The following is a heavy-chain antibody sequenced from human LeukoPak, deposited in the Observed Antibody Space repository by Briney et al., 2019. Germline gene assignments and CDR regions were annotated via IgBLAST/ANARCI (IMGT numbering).Heavy chain of an antibody. CDR1: GGSISSYY. D-gene: IGHD2-15*01. J-gene: IGHJ4*02. Sequence: NPSETLSLTCTVSGGSISSYYWSWIRQPPGKGLEWIGYIYYSGSTNYNPSLKSRVTISVDTSKNQFSLKLSSVTAADTAVYYCAREVRGGGTLDYWGQGTLVTVSS. V-gene: IGHV4-59*01. CDR2: IYYSGST. CDR3: AREVRGGGTLDY.